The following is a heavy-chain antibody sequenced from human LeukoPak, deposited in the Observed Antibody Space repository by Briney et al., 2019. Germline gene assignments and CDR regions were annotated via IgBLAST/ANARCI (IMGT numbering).Heavy chain of an antibody. Sequence: KPSETLSLTCAVYGGSFSGYYWSWIRQPPGKGLEWIGEINHSGSTNYNPSLKSRVTISVDTSKNQFSLKLSSVTAADTAVYYCARGRRGPNRRYDAFDIWGQGTVVTVSS. CDR2: INHSGST. J-gene: IGHJ3*02. D-gene: IGHD1-14*01. CDR1: GGSFSGYY. V-gene: IGHV4-34*01. CDR3: ARGRRGPNRRYDAFDI.